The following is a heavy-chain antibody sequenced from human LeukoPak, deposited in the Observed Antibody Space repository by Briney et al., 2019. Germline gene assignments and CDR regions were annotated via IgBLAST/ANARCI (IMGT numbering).Heavy chain of an antibody. V-gene: IGHV4-31*03. CDR2: IYYSGST. D-gene: IGHD5-24*01. CDR3: ARDRDDSWFDP. J-gene: IGHJ5*02. CDR1: TPSLGIGGYY. Sequence: SQTRSLTCTVSTPSLGIGGYYWSWLRHHPGKGLEWIGYIYYSGSTYYNPSLKSRVSISVATSKNRSSLRLSSVSAADTAVYYCARDRDDSWFDPWGQRTLVTVSS.